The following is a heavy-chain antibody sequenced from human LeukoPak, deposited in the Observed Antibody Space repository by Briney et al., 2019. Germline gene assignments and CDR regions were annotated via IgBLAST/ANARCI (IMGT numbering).Heavy chain of an antibody. CDR2: IYYNGST. CDR3: ARIRRYDYDGFRPGWVYWYFDV. V-gene: IGHV4-59*01. J-gene: IGHJ2*01. D-gene: IGHD4-23*01. Sequence: SETLSLTCAVYGGSFSGYYWSWIRQPPGKGLEWIGFIYYNGSTNYNPSLKSRITISVDTSKNQFSLKLNSVTAADTAIFYCARIRRYDYDGFRPGWVYWYFDVWGRGTLVTVSS. CDR1: GGSFSGYY.